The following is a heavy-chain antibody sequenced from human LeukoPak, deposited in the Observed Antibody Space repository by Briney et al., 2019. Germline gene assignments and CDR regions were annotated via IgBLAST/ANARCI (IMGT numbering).Heavy chain of an antibody. CDR2: INPTGGST. CDR3: ARDPNYDSIGPYYFDY. J-gene: IGHJ4*02. D-gene: IGHD5-12*01. Sequence: ASVKVSCKASGYTFPSYFMHWVRQAPGQGLEWMGIINPTGGSTTYAQKFQGRVTMTRDTSTSTVYMELSSLRSDDTAVYYCARDPNYDSIGPYYFDYWGQGTLVTVSS. CDR1: GYTFPSYF. V-gene: IGHV1-46*01.